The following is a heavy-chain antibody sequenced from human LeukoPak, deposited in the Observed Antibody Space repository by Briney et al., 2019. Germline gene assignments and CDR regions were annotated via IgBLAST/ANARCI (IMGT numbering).Heavy chain of an antibody. CDR1: GFNFADHY. Sequence: GGSLRLSCTASGFNFADHYLGWVRQAPGKGLEWLGFIRSRTYGGTTEYAASVKGRFTFSRDDSRSIAYLQMNNLATEDTAIYYCTRTGYYSDYWGQGILVTVSS. D-gene: IGHD3-9*01. CDR2: IRSRTYGGTT. J-gene: IGHJ4*02. V-gene: IGHV3-49*04. CDR3: TRTGYYSDY.